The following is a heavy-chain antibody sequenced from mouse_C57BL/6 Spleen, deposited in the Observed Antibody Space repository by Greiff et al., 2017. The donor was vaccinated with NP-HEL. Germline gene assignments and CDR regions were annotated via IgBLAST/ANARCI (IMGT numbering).Heavy chain of an antibody. V-gene: IGHV1-78*01. CDR2: IYPRDGST. Sequence: VQLQQSDAELVKPGASVKISCKVSGYTFTDHTIHWMKQRPEQGLEWIGYIYPRDGSTKYNEKFKGKATLTADKSSSTAYMQINSLTSEDSAVYFCAREHYASSYEWYFDVWGTGTTVTVSS. D-gene: IGHD1-1*01. CDR1: GYTFTDHT. CDR3: AREHYASSYEWYFDV. J-gene: IGHJ1*03.